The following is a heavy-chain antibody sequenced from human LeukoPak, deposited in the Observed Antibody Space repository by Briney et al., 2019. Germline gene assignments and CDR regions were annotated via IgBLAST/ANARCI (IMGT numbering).Heavy chain of an antibody. V-gene: IGHV1-2*02. CDR1: GYTFTGHF. Sequence: ASVKVSCKASGYTFTGHFMHWVRQAPGQGLEWMGWINPSSGATKYAQKFQGRVTMTRDTSISSAYMELTSLTSDDTAVYYCDLLVIIGGQNFWGQGTLVTVSS. J-gene: IGHJ4*02. D-gene: IGHD3-22*01. CDR2: INPSSGAT. CDR3: DLLVIIGGQNF.